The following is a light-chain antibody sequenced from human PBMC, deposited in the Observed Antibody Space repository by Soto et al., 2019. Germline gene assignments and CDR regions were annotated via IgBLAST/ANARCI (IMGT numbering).Light chain of an antibody. CDR1: QTVRDN. J-gene: IGKJ1*01. Sequence: ELVMTQSPATLSVSPGERATLSCRASQTVRDNLGWYQQKPGQPPRLLIYGATTRATGIPARFSGSGSGTEFTLTISSLQSEDFAVYYCQQYNNWPPTFGQGTKVDIK. V-gene: IGKV3D-15*01. CDR3: QQYNNWPPT. CDR2: GAT.